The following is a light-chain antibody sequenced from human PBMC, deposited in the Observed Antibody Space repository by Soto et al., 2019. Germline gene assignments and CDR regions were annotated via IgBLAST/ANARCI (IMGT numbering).Light chain of an antibody. CDR3: QAWDSSSCV. V-gene: IGLV3-1*01. CDR2: QDS. CDR1: KLGDKY. Sequence: SYELTQPPSVSVSPGQTASITCSGAKLGDKYACWYQQKPGQSPVLVIYQDSKRPSGIPERFSGSNSGNTATLTISGTQAMDEADYYCQAWDSSSCVFGTGTKLTVL. J-gene: IGLJ1*01.